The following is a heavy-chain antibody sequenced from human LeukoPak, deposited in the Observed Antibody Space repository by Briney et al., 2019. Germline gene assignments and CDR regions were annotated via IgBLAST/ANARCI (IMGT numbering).Heavy chain of an antibody. Sequence: SVKVSCKASGGTFSSYAISWVRQAPGQGLEWMGGIIPIFGTANYAQKFQGRVTITTDESTSTAYMELSSLRSEDTAVYYCASSRYNWNYGAFDIWGQGTMVTVSS. V-gene: IGHV1-69*05. CDR2: IIPIFGTA. J-gene: IGHJ3*02. D-gene: IGHD1-7*01. CDR3: ASSRYNWNYGAFDI. CDR1: GGTFSSYA.